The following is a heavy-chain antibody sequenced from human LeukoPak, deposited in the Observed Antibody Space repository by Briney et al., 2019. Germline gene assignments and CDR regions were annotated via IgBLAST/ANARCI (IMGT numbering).Heavy chain of an antibody. J-gene: IGHJ1*01. CDR2: ISAYNGNT. D-gene: IGHD6-19*01. Sequence: ASVKVSSKASGYTFTSCGISWVRQATGQGLEWMGWISAYNGNTNYAQKLQGRVTMTTDTSTSTAYMELRSLRSDDTAVYYCARGRGVAGTSDSFQHWGQGTLVTVSS. CDR3: ARGRGVAGTSDSFQH. CDR1: GYTFTSCG. V-gene: IGHV1-18*01.